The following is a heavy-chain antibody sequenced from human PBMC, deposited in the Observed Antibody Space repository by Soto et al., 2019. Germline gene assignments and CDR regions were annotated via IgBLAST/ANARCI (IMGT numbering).Heavy chain of an antibody. CDR3: AKDYTVAADPSSVILFDY. D-gene: IGHD2-15*01. CDR2: IIANGGT. CDR1: RVTLKHYA. Sequence: PWGSLKLGCAASRVTLKHYAIAVFFKSPFKWLEWVSIIIANGGTFYADSVKGRFTISRDNSKNTVYLQMSSLRVEDTAIYYCAKDYTVAADPSSVILFDYWGQGALVTVSS. J-gene: IGHJ4*02. V-gene: IGHV3-23*01.